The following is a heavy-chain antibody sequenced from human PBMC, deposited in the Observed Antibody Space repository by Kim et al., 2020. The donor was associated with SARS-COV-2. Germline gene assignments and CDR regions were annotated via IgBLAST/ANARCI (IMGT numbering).Heavy chain of an antibody. D-gene: IGHD3-16*02. CDR2: IKSKTDGGTT. CDR3: TTDGQYDYVWGSYRYPGY. CDR1: GFTFSNAW. J-gene: IGHJ4*02. V-gene: IGHV3-15*01. Sequence: GGSLRLSCAASGFTFSNAWMSWVRQAPGKGLEWVGRIKSKTDGGTTDYAAPVKGRFTISRDDSKNTLYLQMNSLKTEDTAVYYCTTDGQYDYVWGSYRYPGYWGQGTLVTVSS.